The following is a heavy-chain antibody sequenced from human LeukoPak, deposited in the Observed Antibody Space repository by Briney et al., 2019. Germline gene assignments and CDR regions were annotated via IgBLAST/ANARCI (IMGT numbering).Heavy chain of an antibody. Sequence: GASVKVSCKASGYTFTSYDINWVRQATGQGLEWMGWISAYNGNTNYAQKLQGRVTMTTDTSTSTAYMELRSLRSDDTAVYYCARVVGDIVVVPAASGFDYWGQGTLVTVSS. CDR1: GYTFTSYD. CDR3: ARVVGDIVVVPAASGFDY. J-gene: IGHJ4*02. D-gene: IGHD2-2*01. CDR2: ISAYNGNT. V-gene: IGHV1-18*01.